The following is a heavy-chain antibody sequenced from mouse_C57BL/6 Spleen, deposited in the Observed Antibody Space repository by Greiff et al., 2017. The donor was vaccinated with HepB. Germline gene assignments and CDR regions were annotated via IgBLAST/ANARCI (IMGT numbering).Heavy chain of an antibody. CDR1: GYTFTSYW. J-gene: IGHJ1*03. V-gene: IGHV1-55*01. Sequence: QVQLQQPGAELVKPGASVKMSCKASGYTFTSYWITWVKQRPGQGLEWIGDIYPGSGSTNYNEKFKSKATLTVYTSSSTAYMQLSSLTSEDSAVYYCARYGSSYGYFDVWGTGTTVTVSS. CDR2: IYPGSGST. D-gene: IGHD1-1*01. CDR3: ARYGSSYGYFDV.